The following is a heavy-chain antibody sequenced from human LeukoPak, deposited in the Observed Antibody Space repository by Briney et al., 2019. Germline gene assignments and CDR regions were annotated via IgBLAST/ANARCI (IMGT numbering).Heavy chain of an antibody. CDR2: IWFDGSNE. D-gene: IGHD5-18*01. CDR3: ARGLGYSYGYGIDN. V-gene: IGHV3-33*01. Sequence: PGGSLRLSCAASGFIFSGYAMHWVRQAPGKGLEWVAVIWFDGSNEYYADSVKGRLTISRDNSMNTMYLQMNSLRDEDTALYYCARGLGYSYGYGIDNWDQGTLVTVSS. CDR1: GFIFSGYA. J-gene: IGHJ4*02.